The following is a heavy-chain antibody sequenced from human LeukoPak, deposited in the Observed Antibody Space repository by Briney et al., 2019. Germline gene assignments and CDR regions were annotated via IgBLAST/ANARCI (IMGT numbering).Heavy chain of an antibody. Sequence: GGSLRLSCAAPGFTFSSYGMHWVRQAPGKGLEWVAFIRYDGSNKYYADSVKGRFTISRDNSKNTLYLQMNSLRAEDTAVYYCAKARHSNYVSYFDYWGQGTLVTVSS. CDR2: IRYDGSNK. D-gene: IGHD4-11*01. V-gene: IGHV3-30*02. J-gene: IGHJ4*02. CDR3: AKARHSNYVSYFDY. CDR1: GFTFSSYG.